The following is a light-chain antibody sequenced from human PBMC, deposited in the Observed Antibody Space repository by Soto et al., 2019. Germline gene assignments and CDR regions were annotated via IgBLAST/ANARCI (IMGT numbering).Light chain of an antibody. CDR2: AAS. CDR3: QQYNNLPRT. Sequence: EILITQSPATLAVSAGERATLSCRASQCVSSNLAWYQQKPGQAPRLLIYAASTRATGIPARFSGSGSGTEFTLTISSLQSEDFAVYYCQQYNNLPRTFGQGTKVDIK. CDR1: QCVSSN. V-gene: IGKV3-15*01. J-gene: IGKJ1*01.